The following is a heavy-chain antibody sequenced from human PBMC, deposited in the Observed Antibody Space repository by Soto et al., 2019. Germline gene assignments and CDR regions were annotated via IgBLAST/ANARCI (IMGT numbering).Heavy chain of an antibody. D-gene: IGHD5-12*01. CDR1: GGSFSAYY. J-gene: IGHJ4*02. V-gene: IGHV4-34*01. CDR3: ARGVGYAGVDY. CDR2: INHSGST. Sequence: QVQLQQWGAGLLEPSETLSLTCAVYGGSFSAYYWSWIRQPPGKGLEWIGEINHSGSTNYNPSLKSRVTISVDRSKNQFSLKLSSVTAADTAVYYCARGVGYAGVDYWGQGTLVTVSS.